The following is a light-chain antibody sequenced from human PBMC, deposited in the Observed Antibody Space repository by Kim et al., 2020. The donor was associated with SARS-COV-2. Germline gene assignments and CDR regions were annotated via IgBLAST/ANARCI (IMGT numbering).Light chain of an antibody. J-gene: IGKJ2*01. CDR1: QSVSSN. CDR3: QEYNNLPPYT. Sequence: EIVMTQSPATLSVSPGERATLSCRASQSVSSNFAWYQQKPGQAPRLLIYCASTRATGIPAKFSGSGSGTEFTLTNSSMQSGDFAVYYCQEYNNLPPYTFGQGTKLEL. V-gene: IGKV3-15*01. CDR2: CAS.